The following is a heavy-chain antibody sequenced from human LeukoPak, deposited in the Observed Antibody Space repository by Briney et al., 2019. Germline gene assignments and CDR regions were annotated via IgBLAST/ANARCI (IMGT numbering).Heavy chain of an antibody. J-gene: IGHJ4*02. CDR1: GFSFSSYG. D-gene: IGHD3-22*01. Sequence: GGSLRHSCAASGFSFSSYGMHWVRRAPGKGLEWVAFIRYDGSNKYYADSVKGRFTISRDNSKNTLYLQMNSLRAEDTAVYYCAKYSHDSSGSYDYWGQGTLVTVSS. CDR3: AKYSHDSSGSYDY. CDR2: IRYDGSNK. V-gene: IGHV3-30*02.